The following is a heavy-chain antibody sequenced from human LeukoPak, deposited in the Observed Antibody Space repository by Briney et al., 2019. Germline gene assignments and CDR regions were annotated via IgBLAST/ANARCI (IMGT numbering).Heavy chain of an antibody. CDR1: GYSFTGYH. CDR3: AREFSSKLEWLAYVTGDDAFDV. V-gene: IGHV1-2*02. CDR2: VYPKTGGT. D-gene: IGHD3-3*01. J-gene: IGHJ3*01. Sequence: ASVKVSCKPFGYSFTGYHLHWVRQAPRQGLEWTGWVYPKTGGTNYARKFQGRVTMTRDTSINTVNMELSRLTSDDTAVYYCAREFSSKLEWLAYVTGDDAFDVWDQGTMITVS.